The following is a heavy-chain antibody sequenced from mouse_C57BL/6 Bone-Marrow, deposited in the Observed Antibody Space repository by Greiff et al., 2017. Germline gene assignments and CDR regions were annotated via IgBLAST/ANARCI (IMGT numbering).Heavy chain of an antibody. CDR1: GYAFSSYW. D-gene: IGHD2-4*01. CDR3: AREEGLRQGYWYFDG. CDR2: IYPGDGDT. J-gene: IGHJ1*03. V-gene: IGHV1-80*01. Sequence: QVQLQQSGAELVKPGASVKISCKASGYAFSSYWMNWVKQRPGKGLEWIGQIYPGDGDTNYNGKFKGKATLTADKSSSTAYMQLSSLTSEDSAVYFCAREEGLRQGYWYFDGWGTGTTVTVSS.